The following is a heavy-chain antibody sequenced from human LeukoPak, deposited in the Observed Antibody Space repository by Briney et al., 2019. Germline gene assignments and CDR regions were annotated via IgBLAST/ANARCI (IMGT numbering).Heavy chain of an antibody. Sequence: GGSLRLSCAASGFTFSTYAMHWVRQAPGKGLEYVSGISSNGGSTYYANSVKGRFTISRDNSKNTLYLQMGSLRAEDMAVYYCVRQNSGIYRRAYDYWGQGTLVTVSS. V-gene: IGHV3-64*01. J-gene: IGHJ4*02. D-gene: IGHD1-26*01. CDR3: VRQNSGIYRRAYDY. CDR1: GFTFSTYA. CDR2: ISSNGGST.